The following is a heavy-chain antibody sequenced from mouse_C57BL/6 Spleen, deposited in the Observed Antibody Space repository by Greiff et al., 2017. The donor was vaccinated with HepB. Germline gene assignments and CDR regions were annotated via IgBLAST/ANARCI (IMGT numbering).Heavy chain of an antibody. V-gene: IGHV1-19*01. CDR2: INPYNGGT. J-gene: IGHJ2*01. CDR1: GYTFTDYY. Sequence: EVKLVESGPVLVKPGASVKMSCKASGYTFTDYYMNWVKQSHGKSLEWIGVINPYNGGTSYNQKFKGKATLTVDKSSSTAYMELNSLTSEDSAVYYCARGRDYDALDYWGQSTTLTVSS. CDR3: ARGRDYDALDY. D-gene: IGHD2-4*01.